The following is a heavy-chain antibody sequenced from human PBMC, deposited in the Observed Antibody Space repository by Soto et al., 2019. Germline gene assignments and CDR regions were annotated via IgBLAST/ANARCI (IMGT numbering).Heavy chain of an antibody. J-gene: IGHJ6*02. V-gene: IGHV1-69*06. CDR1: GGTFSSYA. D-gene: IGHD2-21*02. Sequence: QVQLVQSGAEVKKPGSSVKVSCKASGGTFSSYAISWVQQAPGQGLEWMGGIIPIFGTANYAQKFQGRVTITADKSTSTAYMELSSLRSEDTAVYYCARASSDRDTYYYGMDVWGQGTTVTVSS. CDR2: IIPIFGTA. CDR3: ARASSDRDTYYYGMDV.